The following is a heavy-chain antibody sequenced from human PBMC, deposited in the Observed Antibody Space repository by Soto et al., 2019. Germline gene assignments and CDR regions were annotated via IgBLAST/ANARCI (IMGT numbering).Heavy chain of an antibody. CDR1: GFTFSSYG. V-gene: IGHV3-23*01. CDR2: ISGSGVST. Sequence: PGGSLRLSCAASGFTFSSYGMSWVRQAPGKGLEWVSAISGSGVSTYYADSVKGRFTISRDNSKNRLYLQMNSLRAEDTAVYYCAKDKGYCSGGSCYFDYWGQGTLVTVSS. D-gene: IGHD2-15*01. J-gene: IGHJ4*02. CDR3: AKDKGYCSGGSCYFDY.